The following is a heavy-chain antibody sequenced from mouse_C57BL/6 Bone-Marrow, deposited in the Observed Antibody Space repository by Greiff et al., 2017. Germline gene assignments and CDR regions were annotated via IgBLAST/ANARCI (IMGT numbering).Heavy chain of an antibody. J-gene: IGHJ4*01. V-gene: IGHV1-76*01. Sequence: QVQLQQSGAELVRPGASVKLSCKASGYTFTDYYINWVKQRPGQGLEWIARIYPGSGNTYYNEKFKGKATLTAEKSSSTAYMQLSSLTSEDSAVYFCARSVYYLMDYWGQGTSVTVSS. D-gene: IGHD2-1*01. CDR3: ARSVYYLMDY. CDR1: GYTFTDYY. CDR2: IYPGSGNT.